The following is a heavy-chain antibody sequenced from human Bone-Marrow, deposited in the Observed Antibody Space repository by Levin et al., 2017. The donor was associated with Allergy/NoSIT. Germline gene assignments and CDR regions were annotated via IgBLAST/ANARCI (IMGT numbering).Heavy chain of an antibody. CDR2: ITSTSGTI. CDR3: ARDSGITGADDY. D-gene: IGHD6-13*01. Sequence: GGSLRLSCAASGFTFRDYSMTWVRQAPGKGLEWVSYITSTSGTIYYADSVTGRFIISRDNAKNSLYLQMNSLRVEDTAVYYCARDSGITGADDYWGQGILVTVSS. J-gene: IGHJ4*02. CDR1: GFTFRDYS. V-gene: IGHV3-48*01.